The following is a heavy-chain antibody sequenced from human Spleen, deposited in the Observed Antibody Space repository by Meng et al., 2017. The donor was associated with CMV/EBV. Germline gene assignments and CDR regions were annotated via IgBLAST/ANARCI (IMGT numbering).Heavy chain of an antibody. CDR1: GGYSSSGGYY. D-gene: IGHD4-17*01. J-gene: IGHJ5*02. CDR3: ARAYGDYSSYWFDP. Sequence: SGGYSSSGGYYWRWIRQHRGKGLEWIGYIYYSGSTYYNPSLKSRVTISVDTSKNQFSLKLSSVTAAGTAVYYCARAYGDYSSYWFDPWGQGTLVTVSS. V-gene: IGHV4-31*02. CDR2: IYYSGST.